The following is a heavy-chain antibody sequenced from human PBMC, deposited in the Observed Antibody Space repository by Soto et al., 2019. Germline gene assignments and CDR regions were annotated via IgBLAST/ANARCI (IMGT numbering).Heavy chain of an antibody. CDR1: GYSFTNYA. Sequence: VQLVQSGAEVKRPGASVKVSCQASGYSFTNYAFHWVRQAPGQGLEWMGWINGGNGNTKYSQNFQDRVTITRDTSASTAYVELSSLRSEDTAVYYCATIAAAGAPDYWGQGTLVTVSS. CDR3: ATIAAAGAPDY. D-gene: IGHD6-25*01. J-gene: IGHJ4*02. V-gene: IGHV1-3*01. CDR2: INGGNGNT.